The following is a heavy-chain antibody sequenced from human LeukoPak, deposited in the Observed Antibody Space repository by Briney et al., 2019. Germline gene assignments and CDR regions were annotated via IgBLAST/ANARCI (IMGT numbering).Heavy chain of an antibody. CDR3: ARKPLAAAGKIDY. J-gene: IGHJ4*02. CDR2: INHSGST. D-gene: IGHD6-13*01. V-gene: IGHV4-34*01. CDR1: GGSFSGYY. Sequence: SETLSLTCAVYGGSFSGYYWSWIRQPPGKGLEWIGEINHSGSTNYNPSLKSRVTIPVDTSKNQFSLELSSVTAADTAVYYCARKPLAAAGKIDYWGQGTLVTVSS.